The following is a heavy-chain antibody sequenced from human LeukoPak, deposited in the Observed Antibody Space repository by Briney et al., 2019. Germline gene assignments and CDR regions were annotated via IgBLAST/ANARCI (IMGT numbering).Heavy chain of an antibody. V-gene: IGHV1-69*04. CDR3: ATTNDGGGYQWGDFFDF. J-gene: IGHJ4*02. CDR1: GGTSNSHA. Sequence: SVKVSCKASGGTSNSHAISWVRQTPGQGLEWMGRIIPNLGTTNRAQNFQDRVTLTADKSTNTAYMELTSLTSDDTAVYYCATTNDGGGYQWGDFFDFWGQGTLVTVSS. CDR2: IIPNLGTT. D-gene: IGHD3-22*01.